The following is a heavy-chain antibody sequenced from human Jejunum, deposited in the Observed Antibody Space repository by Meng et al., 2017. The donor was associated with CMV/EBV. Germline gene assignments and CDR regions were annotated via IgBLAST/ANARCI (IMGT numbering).Heavy chain of an antibody. CDR1: GYSFINDG. Sequence: KTTGYSFINDGFSWVRQAPGQGLEWMGWINVYKGNTNYAQKFQGRVIMTADTSTSTSYMELRSVRSDDTAIYFCARDQSGWGYFDAWGQGALVTVSS. J-gene: IGHJ5*02. CDR2: INVYKGNT. CDR3: ARDQSGWGYFDA. D-gene: IGHD3-22*01. V-gene: IGHV1-18*01.